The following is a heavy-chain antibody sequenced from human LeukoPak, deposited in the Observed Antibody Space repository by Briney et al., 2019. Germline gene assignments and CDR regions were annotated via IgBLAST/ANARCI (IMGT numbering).Heavy chain of an antibody. CDR3: AKDTAVLYNPPSYYIDY. Sequence: GGSLRLSCEASGFNFSTYAMHWVRQGPGKGLEWVAVISYDGNNHYYADSVKGRFTISRDDSENTLYLQMNSLRPEDTALYYCAKDTAVLYNPPSYYIDYWGQGTLVTVSS. CDR2: ISYDGNNH. J-gene: IGHJ4*02. D-gene: IGHD1-14*01. CDR1: GFNFSTYA. V-gene: IGHV3-30*04.